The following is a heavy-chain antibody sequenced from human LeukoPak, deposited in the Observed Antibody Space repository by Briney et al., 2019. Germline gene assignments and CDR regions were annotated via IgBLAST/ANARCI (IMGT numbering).Heavy chain of an antibody. V-gene: IGHV5-51*01. J-gene: IGHJ6*02. D-gene: IGHD2-2*01. CDR3: ARAPSQYQLRGRVYYYYYYGMDV. Sequence: GESLKISCKGSGYSFTSYWIGWVRQMPGKGLEWMGIIYPGDSDTRYSPSFQGQVTISADKSISTAYLQWSSLKASDTAMYYCARAPSQYQLRGRVYYYYYYGMDVWGQGTTATVSS. CDR1: GYSFTSYW. CDR2: IYPGDSDT.